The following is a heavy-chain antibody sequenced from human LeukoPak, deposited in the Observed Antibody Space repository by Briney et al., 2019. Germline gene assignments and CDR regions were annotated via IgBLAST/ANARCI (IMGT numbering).Heavy chain of an antibody. CDR3: ARDQIQLWLRYYFDS. Sequence: PGRSLRLFCAASGFTFSSYAMHGVRQAPGKGLEWVGVISYDGSNKYYADSVKGRFTISRDNSKNTLYLQMNSLRAEDTAVYYCARDQIQLWLRYYFDSWGQGTLVTVPS. CDR1: GFTFSSYA. V-gene: IGHV3-30-3*01. CDR2: ISYDGSNK. J-gene: IGHJ4*02. D-gene: IGHD5-18*01.